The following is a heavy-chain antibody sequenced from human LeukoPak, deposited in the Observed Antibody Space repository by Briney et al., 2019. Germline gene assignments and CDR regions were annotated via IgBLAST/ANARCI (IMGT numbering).Heavy chain of an antibody. D-gene: IGHD3-10*01. J-gene: IGHJ6*03. CDR3: ARVAKDFRGGISFYFMDV. CDR2: VYYSGST. V-gene: IGHV4-39*01. Sequence: SETLSLTCTVSGGFISSINYYWAWIRQPPGKGLEWIGRVYYSGSTSYNPSLKSRVTISVHTSTNQFSLKLSSVTAADTAVYYCARVAKDFRGGISFYFMDVWGKGTTVTISS. CDR1: GGFISSINYY.